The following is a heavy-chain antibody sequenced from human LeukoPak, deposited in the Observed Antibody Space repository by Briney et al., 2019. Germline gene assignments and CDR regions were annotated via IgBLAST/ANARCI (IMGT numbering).Heavy chain of an antibody. CDR1: GFTFSSYA. Sequence: GGSLRLSCAASGFTFSSYAMSWVRQAPGKGLEWVSAISGSGGSTYYADSVKGRFTISRDNSKDTLYLQMNSLRAEDTAVYYCAKDPSSGWYGYFDYWGQGTLVTVSS. J-gene: IGHJ4*02. D-gene: IGHD6-19*01. CDR2: ISGSGGST. V-gene: IGHV3-23*01. CDR3: AKDPSSGWYGYFDY.